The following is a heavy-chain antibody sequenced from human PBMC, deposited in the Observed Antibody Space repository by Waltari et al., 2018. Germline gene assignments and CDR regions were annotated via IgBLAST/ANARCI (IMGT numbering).Heavy chain of an antibody. V-gene: IGHV4-34*01. CDR3: ARGRRWLQLSD. Sequence: QVQLQQWGAGLLKPSETLSLICAVYGGSFSGYTWMWIRQSTGKGLEGIGEISHSGGTNYNPSLKSRINISLDMSKNQFSLKLKSVTAADTAVYYCARGRRWLQLSDWGQGTPVTVSS. CDR1: GGSFSGYT. CDR2: ISHSGGT. D-gene: IGHD5-18*01. J-gene: IGHJ4*02.